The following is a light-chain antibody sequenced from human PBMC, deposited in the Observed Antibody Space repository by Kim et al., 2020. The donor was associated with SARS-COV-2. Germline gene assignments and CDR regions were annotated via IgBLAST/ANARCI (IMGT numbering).Light chain of an antibody. Sequence: RIPDRFSGSTSGNTASLTIAGAQAEDEADYYCNSRDSSTNQLVFGGGTQLTVL. CDR3: NSRDSSTNQLV. J-gene: IGLJ2*01. V-gene: IGLV3-19*01.